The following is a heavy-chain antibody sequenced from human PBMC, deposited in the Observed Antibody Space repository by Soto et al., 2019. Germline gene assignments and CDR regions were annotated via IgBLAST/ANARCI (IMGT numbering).Heavy chain of an antibody. Sequence: SLRLSCAASGFTFSSYGMHWVRQAPGKGLEWVAVIWYDGSNKYYADSVKGRFTISRDNSKNTLYLQMNSLRAEDTAVYYCARDRERWLQNYYYGMDVWGQGTTVTVSS. J-gene: IGHJ6*02. V-gene: IGHV3-33*01. CDR2: IWYDGSNK. CDR3: ARDRERWLQNYYYGMDV. CDR1: GFTFSSYG. D-gene: IGHD5-12*01.